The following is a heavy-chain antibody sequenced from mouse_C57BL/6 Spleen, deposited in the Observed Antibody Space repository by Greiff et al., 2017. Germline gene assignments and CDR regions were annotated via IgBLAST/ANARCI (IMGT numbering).Heavy chain of an antibody. CDR2: ISYDGSN. Sequence: DVKLQESGPGLVKPSQSLSLTCSVTGYSITSGYYWNWIRQVPGNKLEWMGYISYDGSNNYNPSLKNRISITRDTSKNQFFLKLNSVTTEDTATXYCARVWDAFDYWGQGTTLTVSS. CDR1: GYSITSGYY. V-gene: IGHV3-6*01. D-gene: IGHD4-1*01. CDR3: ARVWDAFDY. J-gene: IGHJ2*01.